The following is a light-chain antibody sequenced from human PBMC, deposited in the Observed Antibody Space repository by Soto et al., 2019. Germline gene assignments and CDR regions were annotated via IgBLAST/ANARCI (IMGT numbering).Light chain of an antibody. CDR2: AVS. Sequence: QSVLTQPPSASGSPGQSVTISCTGTSSDVGGYNYVSWYQQHPGKAPKLMIYAVSKRPSGVPDRFSGSKSGNTASLTVSGLQAEDEADYYCSSYAGSNNLVFGGGTQLTV. CDR3: SSYAGSNNLV. CDR1: SSDVGGYNY. V-gene: IGLV2-8*01. J-gene: IGLJ2*01.